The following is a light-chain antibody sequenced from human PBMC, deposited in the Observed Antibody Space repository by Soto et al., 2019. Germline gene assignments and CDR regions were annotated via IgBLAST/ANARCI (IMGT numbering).Light chain of an antibody. V-gene: IGLV2-14*01. J-gene: IGLJ1*01. CDR3: ISYQTDDTFL. Sequence: QSVLTQPPSVSGSPGQSITVSCTGTSSDIGASNFVSWYQHLPGSTPKVIIFEATNLPSGVSNLFSGSKSGTTAALTISVLEADDEAEYFCISYQTDDTFLCGRGTKVTVL. CDR2: EAT. CDR1: SSDIGASNF.